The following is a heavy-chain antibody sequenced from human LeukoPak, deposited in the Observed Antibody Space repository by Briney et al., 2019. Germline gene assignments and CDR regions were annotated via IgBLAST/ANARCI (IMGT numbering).Heavy chain of an antibody. J-gene: IGHJ4*02. V-gene: IGHV3-53*01. CDR1: GFTDSSNY. CDR2: IYSGGST. Sequence: GGSLRLSCAASGFTDSSNYMSWVRQAPGKGLEWVSVIYSGGSTYYADSVKGRFTISRDNSKNTLYLQMNSLRAEDTAVYYCARCSGGSCYSGLDYWGQGTLVTVSS. D-gene: IGHD2-15*01. CDR3: ARCSGGSCYSGLDY.